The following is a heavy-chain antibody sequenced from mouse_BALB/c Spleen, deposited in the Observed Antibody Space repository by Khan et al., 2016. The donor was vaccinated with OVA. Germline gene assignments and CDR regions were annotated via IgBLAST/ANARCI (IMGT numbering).Heavy chain of an antibody. V-gene: IGHV1S81*02. J-gene: IGHJ2*01. D-gene: IGHD1-1*01. CDR3: ANIKKIVATYFDY. Sequence: QVQLQQSGAELVKAGASVKMSCKASGYTFTSYWMHWVKQRLGQGLEWFAETNPTNGRTYYNEKFKSKATLTVDKSSSTAYMLLSGPTFEDSAVYYCANIKKIVATYFDYWGQGTTLTVSS. CDR2: TNPTNGRT. CDR1: GYTFTSYW.